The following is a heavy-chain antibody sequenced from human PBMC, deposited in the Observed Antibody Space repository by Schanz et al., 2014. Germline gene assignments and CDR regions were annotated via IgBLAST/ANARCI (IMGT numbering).Heavy chain of an antibody. D-gene: IGHD2-2*01. V-gene: IGHV1-46*01. Sequence: QVQLVQSGAEVKKPGASVKVSCKASGGTFSTYPINWLRQAPGQGLEWMGIINLSGGSTNNAQKFQGRLTMTRDTSTSTVYMEVSSLRSEDTALYYCATMWAYCTITTCHTLEPFDVWGQGTMVTVSS. CDR2: INLSGGST. CDR1: GGTFSTYP. CDR3: ATMWAYCTITTCHTLEPFDV. J-gene: IGHJ3*01.